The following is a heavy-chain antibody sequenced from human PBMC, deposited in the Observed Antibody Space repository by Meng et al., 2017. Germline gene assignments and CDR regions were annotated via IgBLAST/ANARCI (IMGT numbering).Heavy chain of an antibody. CDR2: ISYDGSNK. CDR3: ARKILPYGSGTGGFDY. J-gene: IGHJ4*02. CDR1: GFTFSSYA. V-gene: IGHV3-30*04. Sequence: SCAASGFTFSSYAMHWVRQAPGKGLEWVAVISYDGSNKYYADSVKGRFTISRDNSKNTPYLQMNSLRAEDTAVYYCARKILPYGSGTGGFDYWGQGTLVTVSS. D-gene: IGHD3-10*01.